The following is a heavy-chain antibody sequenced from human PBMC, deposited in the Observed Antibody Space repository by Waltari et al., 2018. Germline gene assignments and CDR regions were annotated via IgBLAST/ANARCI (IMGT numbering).Heavy chain of an antibody. CDR1: GGSISSHY. J-gene: IGHJ4*02. Sequence: QVQLQESGPGLVKPSETLSLTCTVSGGSISSHYWSWIRQPPGKGLEWIGYIYYSGSTNYNPSLKSRVTISVDTSKNQFSLKLSSVTAADTAVYYCARFRIAVAGFDYWGQGTLVTVSS. CDR3: ARFRIAVAGFDY. CDR2: IYYSGST. V-gene: IGHV4-59*11. D-gene: IGHD6-19*01.